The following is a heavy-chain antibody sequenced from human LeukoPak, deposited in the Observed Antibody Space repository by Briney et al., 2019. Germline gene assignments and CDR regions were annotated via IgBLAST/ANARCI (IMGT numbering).Heavy chain of an antibody. CDR2: ISYDGSNK. V-gene: IGHV3-30*03. J-gene: IGHJ4*02. D-gene: IGHD3-22*01. Sequence: PGGSLRLSCAASGFTFSSYGMHWVRQAPGKGLEWVAVISYDGSNKYYADSVKGRFTISRDNSKNTLYLQMNNLRAEDTAVYYCASGKYYYDSSGYYNYWGQGTLVTVSS. CDR3: ASGKYYYDSSGYYNY. CDR1: GFTFSSYG.